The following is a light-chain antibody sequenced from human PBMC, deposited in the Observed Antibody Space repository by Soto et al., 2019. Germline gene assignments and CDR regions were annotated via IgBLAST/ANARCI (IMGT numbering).Light chain of an antibody. CDR3: QQYNNWPQWT. V-gene: IGKV3-15*01. CDR2: DAS. CDR1: QSVSNN. J-gene: IGKJ1*01. Sequence: ILMTQSPATLSVSPGERATLSCRASQSVSNNLAWYQQKPGQAPRLRIYDASTRATGIPARFSGSGSGTEFTLTISGLQSEEFAVYYCQQYNNWPQWTFGQGTKVEIK.